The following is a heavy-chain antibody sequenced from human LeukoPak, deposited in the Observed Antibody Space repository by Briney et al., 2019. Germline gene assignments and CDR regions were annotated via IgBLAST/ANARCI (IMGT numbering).Heavy chain of an antibody. Sequence: SQTLSLTCAVSGGSISSSGYSWTWIRQPPGKGLEWIGYIFHSGSTYYNPSLKSRVTISVDTSKNQFSLKLSSVTAADTAVYYCARYIVGATSAYDAFDIWGQGTMVTVSS. D-gene: IGHD1-26*01. CDR3: ARYIVGATSAYDAFDI. J-gene: IGHJ3*02. CDR2: IFHSGST. CDR1: GGSISSSGYS. V-gene: IGHV4-30-2*02.